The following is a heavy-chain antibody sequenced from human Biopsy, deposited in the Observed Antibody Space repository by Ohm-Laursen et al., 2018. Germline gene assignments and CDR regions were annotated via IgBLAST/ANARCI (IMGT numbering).Heavy chain of an antibody. Sequence: SSVKVSCKASGATFTNYAINWLRQAPGQGLEWMGGINPMFGTAKYAQRFQGRVTITADKSTSTADMELSSLRSEDTAVYYCARSFGVVINFEHNWFDPWGQGTLVTVSS. V-gene: IGHV1-69*06. CDR2: INPMFGTA. CDR1: GATFTNYA. D-gene: IGHD3-3*01. J-gene: IGHJ5*02. CDR3: ARSFGVVINFEHNWFDP.